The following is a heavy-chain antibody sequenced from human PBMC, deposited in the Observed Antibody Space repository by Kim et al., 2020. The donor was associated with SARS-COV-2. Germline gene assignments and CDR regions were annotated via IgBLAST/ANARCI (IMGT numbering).Heavy chain of an antibody. Sequence: YELSVKGRITINPDTSKNQCSLQLNSVTPEDTAVYYCARDRQRAGTGVDYWGQGTLVTVSS. V-gene: IGHV6-1*01. D-gene: IGHD6-19*01. J-gene: IGHJ4*02. CDR3: ARDRQRAGTGVDY.